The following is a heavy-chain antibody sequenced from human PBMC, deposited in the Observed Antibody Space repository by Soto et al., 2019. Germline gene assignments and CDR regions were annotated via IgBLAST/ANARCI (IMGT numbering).Heavy chain of an antibody. CDR2: VSSAGSTK. Sequence: GSLRLSCAASGFIFSNYGMHWVRQAPGKGLEWVAVVSSAGSTKYYADSVKGRFTISRDNSKNTVFLQMNSLRAEDTAVYYCAKDLGYSYGGFFDYWGQGTLVTVS. J-gene: IGHJ4*02. CDR3: AKDLGYSYGGFFDY. CDR1: GFIFSNYG. D-gene: IGHD5-18*01. V-gene: IGHV3-30*18.